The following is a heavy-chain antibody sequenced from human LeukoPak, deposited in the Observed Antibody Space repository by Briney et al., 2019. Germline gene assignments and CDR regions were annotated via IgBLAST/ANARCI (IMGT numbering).Heavy chain of an antibody. CDR3: AELGITMIGGV. V-gene: IGHV3-48*03. Sequence: PGGSLRLSCAASGFTFSSYEMNWVRQAPGKGLEWVSYISSSGSTIYYADSVKGRFTISRDNAKNSLYLQMNSLRAGDTAVYYCAELGITMIGGVWGKGTTVTMSS. J-gene: IGHJ6*04. CDR2: ISSSGSTI. D-gene: IGHD3-10*02. CDR1: GFTFSSYE.